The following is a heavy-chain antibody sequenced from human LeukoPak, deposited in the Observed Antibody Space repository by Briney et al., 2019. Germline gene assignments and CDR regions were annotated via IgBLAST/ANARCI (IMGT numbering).Heavy chain of an antibody. D-gene: IGHD2-15*01. CDR2: ISAYNGNT. CDR1: GYTFTSYG. J-gene: IGHJ6*02. Sequence: ASVKVSCKASGYTFTSYGISWVRQAPGQGLEWMGWISAYNGNTNYAQKLQGRVTMTTDTSTSTAYMELRGLRSDDTAVYYCARDGRCSGGSCYSFRMNVWGQGTTVTVSS. V-gene: IGHV1-18*01. CDR3: ARDGRCSGGSCYSFRMNV.